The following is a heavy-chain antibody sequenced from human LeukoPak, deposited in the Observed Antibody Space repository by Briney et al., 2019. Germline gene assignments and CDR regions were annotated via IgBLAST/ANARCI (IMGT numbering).Heavy chain of an antibody. Sequence: GASVKVSCKASGGTFSSYAISWVRQAPGQGLEWMGGIIPIFGTANYAQKFQGRVTITADESTSTAYMELSSLRSEDTAVYYCAREGVKYNWNDPHFDYWGQGTLVTVSS. J-gene: IGHJ4*02. CDR3: AREGVKYNWNDPHFDY. D-gene: IGHD1-1*01. V-gene: IGHV1-69*13. CDR1: GGTFSSYA. CDR2: IIPIFGTA.